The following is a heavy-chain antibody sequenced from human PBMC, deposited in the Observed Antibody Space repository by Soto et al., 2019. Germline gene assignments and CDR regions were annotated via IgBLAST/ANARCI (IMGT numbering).Heavy chain of an antibody. J-gene: IGHJ4*02. CDR2: ISYDGSNK. V-gene: IGHV3-30-3*01. CDR3: ARVGEAWIQLSRTYFDY. Sequence: GGSLRLSCAASGFTFSSYAMHWVRQAPGKGLEWVAVISYDGSNKYYADSVKGRFTISRDNSKNTLYLQMNSLRAEDTAVYYCARVGEAWIQLSRTYFDYWGQGTLVTVSS. CDR1: GFTFSSYA. D-gene: IGHD5-18*01.